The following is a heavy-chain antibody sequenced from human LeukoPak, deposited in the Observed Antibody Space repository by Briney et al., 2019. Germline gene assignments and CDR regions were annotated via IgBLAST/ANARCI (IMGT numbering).Heavy chain of an antibody. CDR2: IWSDESNK. CDR1: GFTFSNYG. Sequence: GGSLRLSCAASGFTFSNYGMHWVRQAPGKGLEWVAVIWSDESNKYYADSVKGRFTISRDNFKNTLYLHMNRLRAEDTTVYYCARGVVGATTSWYFDLWGRGTLVTVSS. V-gene: IGHV3-33*01. CDR3: ARGVVGATTSWYFDL. J-gene: IGHJ2*01. D-gene: IGHD1-26*01.